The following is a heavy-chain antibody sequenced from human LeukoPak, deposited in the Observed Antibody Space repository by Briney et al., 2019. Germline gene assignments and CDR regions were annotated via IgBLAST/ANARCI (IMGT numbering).Heavy chain of an antibody. CDR1: GFTFSTYW. V-gene: IGHV3-7*01. Sequence: PGGSLRLSCAASGFTFSTYWMNWVRQLPGKGLEWLANIKQDGSQKYYVDSVKGRFTISRDNAKNSLYLQMNSLRAEDTAVYYCLREVYRDSWPDSWGQGTLVTVSS. J-gene: IGHJ5*01. D-gene: IGHD5-12*01. CDR2: IKQDGSQK. CDR3: LREVYRDSWPDS.